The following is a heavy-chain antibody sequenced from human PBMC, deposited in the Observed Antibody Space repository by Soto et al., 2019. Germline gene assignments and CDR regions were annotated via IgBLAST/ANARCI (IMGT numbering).Heavy chain of an antibody. Sequence: QVQLVQSGAEVKKPGASVKVSCKASGYTFTSYDINWVRQATGQGLEWMGWMNPNSGNTGYAQKLQGTVTMTRNTSISTAYMELSSLRAEDTAVYYCASEVNCYGMDVWGQGTTVTVSS. V-gene: IGHV1-8*01. J-gene: IGHJ6*02. CDR2: MNPNSGNT. CDR3: ASEVNCYGMDV. CDR1: GYTFTSYD.